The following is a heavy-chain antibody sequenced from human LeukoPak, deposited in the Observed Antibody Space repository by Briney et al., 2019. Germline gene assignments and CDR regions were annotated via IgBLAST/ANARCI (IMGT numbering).Heavy chain of an antibody. CDR3: VSQWFDY. J-gene: IGHJ4*02. CDR1: GFTFSHYG. Sequence: PGRSLRLSCAASGFTFSHYGMNCVRQAPGKGLEWVARIKTKTDGGTTDYAAPVKGRFSISRDDSKNTLYLQMNSLETEDTAVCYCVSQWFDYWGQGTLVTVSS. V-gene: IGHV3-15*01. D-gene: IGHD2-8*01. CDR2: IKTKTDGGTT.